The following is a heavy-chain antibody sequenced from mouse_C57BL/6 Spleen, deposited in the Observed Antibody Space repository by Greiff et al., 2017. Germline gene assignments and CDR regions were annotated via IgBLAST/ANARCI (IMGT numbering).Heavy chain of an antibody. D-gene: IGHD1-1*01. CDR1: GFNIKDYY. CDR2: IDPEDGDT. CDR3: TPYDYGRRGDAMDC. V-gene: IGHV14-1*01. J-gene: IGHJ4*01. Sequence: VQLQQSGAELVRPGASVKLSCTASGFNIKDYYMHWVKQRPEQGLEWIGRIDPEDGDTEYAPKFQGKATMTADTSSNTAYLQLSSLTSEDTAVYYCTPYDYGRRGDAMDCWGQGTSVTVSS.